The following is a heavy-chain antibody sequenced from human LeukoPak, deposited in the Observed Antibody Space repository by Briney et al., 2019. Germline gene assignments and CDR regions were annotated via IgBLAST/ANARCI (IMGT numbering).Heavy chain of an antibody. V-gene: IGHV4-4*07. CDR3: ARDPYYYDSSGYRFDI. J-gene: IGHJ3*02. Sequence: SETLSLTCTVSGGSISSYYWSWIRQPARKGLEWIGRIYTSGSTNYNPSLKSRVTMSVDTSKNQFSLKLSSVTAADTAVYYCARDPYYYDSSGYRFDIWGQGTMVTVSS. CDR2: IYTSGST. D-gene: IGHD3-22*01. CDR1: GGSISSYY.